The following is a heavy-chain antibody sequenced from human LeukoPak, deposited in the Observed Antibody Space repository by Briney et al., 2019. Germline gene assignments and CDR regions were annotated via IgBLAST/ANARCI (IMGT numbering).Heavy chain of an antibody. J-gene: IGHJ4*02. CDR1: GGSISSYY. CDR2: IYDSGST. CDR3: ARGPRRSFRIAARPPDY. Sequence: SETLSLTCTVSGGSISSYYWSWIRQPPGKGLEWIGFIYDSGSTNYNPSLKSRVTISVDTSKNQFSLNLSSVTAADTAVYYCARGPRRSFRIAARPPDYWGQGTLVTVSS. V-gene: IGHV4-59*12. D-gene: IGHD6-6*01.